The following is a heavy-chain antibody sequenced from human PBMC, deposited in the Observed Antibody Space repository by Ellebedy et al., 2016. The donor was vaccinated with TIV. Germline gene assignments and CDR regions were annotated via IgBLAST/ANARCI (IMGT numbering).Heavy chain of an antibody. J-gene: IGHJ6*02. Sequence: GESLKISCAASGFAVSSNYMTWVRQAPGRGLEWVSLIYSDGNTNYADSVRGRLTISRDSSKNTLDLQMNSLRAEDTAVYYCARAGEYCDFPQNCYAMDVWGQGTTVTVS. D-gene: IGHD2/OR15-2a*01. CDR2: IYSDGNT. CDR1: GFAVSSNY. CDR3: ARAGEYCDFPQNCYAMDV. V-gene: IGHV3-53*01.